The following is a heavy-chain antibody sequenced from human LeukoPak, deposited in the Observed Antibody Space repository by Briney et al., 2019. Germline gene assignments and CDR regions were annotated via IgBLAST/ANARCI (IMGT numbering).Heavy chain of an antibody. V-gene: IGHV1-69*04. CDR1: GGTFSSYA. CDR2: IIPILGIA. Sequence: SVKVSCKASGGTFSSYAISWVRQAPGQGLEWMGRIIPILGIANYAQKFQGRVTITADKSTSTAYMELSSLRSEDTAVYYCADGGSGWSLLLTYWGQGTLVTVSS. CDR3: ADGGSGWSLLLTY. D-gene: IGHD6-19*01. J-gene: IGHJ4*02.